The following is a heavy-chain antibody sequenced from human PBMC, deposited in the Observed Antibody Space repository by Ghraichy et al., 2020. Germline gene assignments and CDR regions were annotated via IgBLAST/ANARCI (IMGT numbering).Heavy chain of an antibody. Sequence: SQTLSLTCTVSGGSISSYYWSWIRQPPGKGLEWIGYIYYSGSTNYNPSLKSRVTISVDTSKNQFSLKLSSVTAADTAVYYCARMGGDWFDPWGQGTLVTVSS. V-gene: IGHV4-59*01. J-gene: IGHJ5*02. CDR1: GGSISSYY. CDR2: IYYSGST. CDR3: ARMGGDWFDP. D-gene: IGHD3-16*01.